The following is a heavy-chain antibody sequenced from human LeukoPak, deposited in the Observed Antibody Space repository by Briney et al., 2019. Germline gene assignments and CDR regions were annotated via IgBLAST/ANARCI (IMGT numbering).Heavy chain of an antibody. J-gene: IGHJ5*02. CDR3: ARAIFGVVLWFDP. D-gene: IGHD3-3*02. CDR2: INIDGNST. Sequence: GGSLRLSCAASGFTFSSYWMHWVRQVPGKGLVWVSRINIDGNSTTYADSVGGRFTISRDNAKNTLYLQMNSLRADDTAVYYCARAIFGVVLWFDPWGQGAQVTVSS. V-gene: IGHV3-74*01. CDR1: GFTFSSYW.